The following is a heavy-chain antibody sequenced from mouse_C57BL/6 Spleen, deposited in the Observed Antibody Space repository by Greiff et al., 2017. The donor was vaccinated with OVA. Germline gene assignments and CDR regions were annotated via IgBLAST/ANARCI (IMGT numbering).Heavy chain of an antibody. CDR2: IHPNSGST. D-gene: IGHD1-1*01. CDR3: ARSITTVVADYAMDY. Sequence: QVQLQQPGAELVKPGASVTLSCKASGYTFTSYWMHWVKQRPGQGLEWIGMIHPNSGSTNYNEKFKSKGTLTVDKSSRTDYIQLSSLTSENTAVYDCARSITTVVADYAMDYWGQGTSVTVSS. V-gene: IGHV1-64*01. J-gene: IGHJ4*01. CDR1: GYTFTSYW.